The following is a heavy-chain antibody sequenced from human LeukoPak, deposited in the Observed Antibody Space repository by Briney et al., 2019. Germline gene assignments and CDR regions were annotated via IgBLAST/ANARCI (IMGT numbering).Heavy chain of an antibody. CDR3: VKNDGWFHLAQ. CDR1: GFNFRDHW. CDR2: VKNDGSET. D-gene: IGHD6-19*01. J-gene: IGHJ4*02. V-gene: IGHV3-7*03. Sequence: GGSLRLSCAVSGFNFRDHWMDWVRQAPGKGLEWVGHVKNDGSETYYLDSLKGRFSISRDSTNNALYLQMNSLRVEDTAVYYCVKNDGWFHLAQWGQGTLVTVSS.